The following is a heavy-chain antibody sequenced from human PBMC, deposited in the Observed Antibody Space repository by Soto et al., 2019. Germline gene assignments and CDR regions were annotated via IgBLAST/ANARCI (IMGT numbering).Heavy chain of an antibody. CDR1: GYTFTGYY. D-gene: IGHD6-13*01. J-gene: IGHJ4*02. Sequence: GASVKVSCKASGYTFTGYYMHWVRQAPGQGLEWMGWINPNSGGTNYAQKFQGWVTMTRDTSISTAYMELSRLRSDDTAVYYCARAAQQLVRSGFDYWGQGTLVTSPQ. CDR2: INPNSGGT. CDR3: ARAAQQLVRSGFDY. V-gene: IGHV1-2*04.